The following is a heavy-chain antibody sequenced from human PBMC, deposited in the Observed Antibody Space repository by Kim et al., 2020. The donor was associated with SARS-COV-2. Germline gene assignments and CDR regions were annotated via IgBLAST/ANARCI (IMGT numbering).Heavy chain of an antibody. D-gene: IGHD2-15*01. J-gene: IGHJ4*02. CDR1: GFTFETYA. V-gene: IGHV3-9*01. CDR2: LSLDSDKI. Sequence: GGSLRLSCAASGFTFETYAVHWVRQAPGKGLEWVAGLSLDSDKICYAESVKGRFSISRDNAKNSVYLQMNSLRSEDTALYYCTKDKLPGCADYWGRGTLVTVSS. CDR3: TKDKLPGCADY.